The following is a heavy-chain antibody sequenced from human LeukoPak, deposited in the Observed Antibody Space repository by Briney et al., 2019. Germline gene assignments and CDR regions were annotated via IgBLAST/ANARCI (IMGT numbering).Heavy chain of an antibody. D-gene: IGHD6-13*01. V-gene: IGHV3-30-3*01. CDR3: ARVGSSDTNDY. CDR1: GFTFSSYA. J-gene: IGHJ4*02. CDR2: ISYDGSNK. Sequence: GGSLRLSCAASGFTFSSYAMHWVRQAPGKGLEWVAVISYDGSNKYYADSVKGRFTISRDNSKNTLYLQMNSLRAEDTAVYYCARVGSSDTNDYWGQGTLVTVSS.